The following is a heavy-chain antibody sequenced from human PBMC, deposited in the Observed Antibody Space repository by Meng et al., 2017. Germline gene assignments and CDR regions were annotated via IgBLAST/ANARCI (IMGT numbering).Heavy chain of an antibody. CDR2: INHSGST. CDR3: AREGNPKYFQH. J-gene: IGHJ1*01. V-gene: IGHV4-34*01. Sequence: SETLSLTCAVYGGSFSGYYWSWIRQPPGEGLEWIGEINHSGSTNYNPSLKSRVTISVDTSKNQFSLKLSSVTAADTAVYYCAREGNPKYFQHWGQGTLVTVSS. CDR1: GGSFSGYY.